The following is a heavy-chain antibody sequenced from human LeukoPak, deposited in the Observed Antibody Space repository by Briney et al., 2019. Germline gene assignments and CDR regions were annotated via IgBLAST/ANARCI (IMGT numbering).Heavy chain of an antibody. CDR2: INWNGGSI. J-gene: IGHJ4*02. CDR1: GFTFDNYG. D-gene: IGHD6-13*01. V-gene: IGHV3-20*04. Sequence: PGGSLRLSCAASGFTFDNYGMSWVRLAPGKGLEWVSGINWNGGSIGYAHSVKGRFTISRDNAKNSLYLQMNSLRAEDTAVYYCARDLAAAGPFDYWGQGTLVTVSS. CDR3: ARDLAAAGPFDY.